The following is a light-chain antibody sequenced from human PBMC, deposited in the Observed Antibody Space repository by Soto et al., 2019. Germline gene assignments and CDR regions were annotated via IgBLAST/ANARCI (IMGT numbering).Light chain of an antibody. CDR1: QSISRS. CDR3: QRHTSSPWT. CDR2: DAS. V-gene: IGKV3-15*01. J-gene: IGKJ1*01. Sequence: EIVLTHSPAILSVSPGERATLSCRASQSISRSLAWYQQKPGQAPRLLISDASTRATGIPARFSGSGSGTDFTLTISRLEPEDFAVYFCQRHTSSPWTFGQGTKV.